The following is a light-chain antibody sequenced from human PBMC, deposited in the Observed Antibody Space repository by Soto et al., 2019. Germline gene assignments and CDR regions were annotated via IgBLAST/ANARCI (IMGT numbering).Light chain of an antibody. V-gene: IGKV3-15*01. CDR3: QQYNNWPSIT. J-gene: IGKJ5*01. CDR1: QSVSSN. CDR2: RAS. Sequence: EIVMTQSPATLSVSPGERAILSCRSSQSVSSNLAWYQQKPGQAPRLLIYRASTRATGIPARFSGSGSGTEFTLTISSLQSEDFAVYHCQQYNNWPSITFGQGTRLE.